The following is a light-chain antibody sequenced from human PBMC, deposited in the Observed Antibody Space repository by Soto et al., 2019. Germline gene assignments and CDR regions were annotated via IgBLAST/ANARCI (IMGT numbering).Light chain of an antibody. V-gene: IGKV3-20*01. CDR1: QSVSSSY. J-gene: IGKJ5*01. Sequence: EIVLTQSPGTPSFSPGGRATLSCRGSQSVSSSYLAWYQQKPGQAPRLLIYGASSRATGIPDRFSGSGSGTDFTLTISRLEPEDFAVYYCQQYGSSPDTFGQGTRLEIK. CDR3: QQYGSSPDT. CDR2: GAS.